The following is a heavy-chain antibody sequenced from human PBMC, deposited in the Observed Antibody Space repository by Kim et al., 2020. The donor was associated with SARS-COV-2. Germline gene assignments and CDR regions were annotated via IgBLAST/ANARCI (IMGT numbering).Heavy chain of an antibody. Sequence: GGSLRLSCAASGFTFDDYAMHWVRQAPGKGLEWVSGISWNSGSIGYADSVKGRFTISRDNAKNSPYLQMNSLRAEDTSLYYCASARVLWPGDWFDPWGQGTLVTVSS. CDR2: ISWNSGSI. V-gene: IGHV3-9*01. J-gene: IGHJ5*02. D-gene: IGHD3-10*01. CDR1: GFTFDDYA. CDR3: ASARVLWPGDWFDP.